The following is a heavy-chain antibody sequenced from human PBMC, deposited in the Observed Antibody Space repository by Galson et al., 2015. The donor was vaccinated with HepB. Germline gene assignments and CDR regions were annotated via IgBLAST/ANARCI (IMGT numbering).Heavy chain of an antibody. CDR2: ISGSGAST. D-gene: IGHD4/OR15-4a*01. Sequence: SLRLSCAASGFSFSDYALSWVRQAPGKGLEWVSSISGSGASTYYADSVKGRFTISRDNSKNMLYVQMNSLRAEDTAVYHCAKGSDYGTGDLEYWGQGALVTVPS. J-gene: IGHJ4*02. CDR1: GFSFSDYA. V-gene: IGHV3-23*01. CDR3: AKGSDYGTGDLEY.